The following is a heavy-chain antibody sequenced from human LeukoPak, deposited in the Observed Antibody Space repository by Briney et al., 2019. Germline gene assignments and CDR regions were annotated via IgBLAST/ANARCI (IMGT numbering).Heavy chain of an antibody. CDR3: ARLQTFFYGIFDY. CDR1: GGSISSSSYY. CDR2: IYYSGST. J-gene: IGHJ4*02. V-gene: IGHV4-39*07. Sequence: PSETPSLTCTVSGGSISSSSYYWGWIRQPPGKGLEWIGSIYYSGSTYYNPSLKSRVTISVDTSKNQFSLKLSSVTAADTAVYYCARLQTFFYGIFDYWGQGTLVTVSS. D-gene: IGHD4-17*01.